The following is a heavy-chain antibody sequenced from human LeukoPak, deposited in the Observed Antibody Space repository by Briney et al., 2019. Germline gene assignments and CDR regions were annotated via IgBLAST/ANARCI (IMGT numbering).Heavy chain of an antibody. CDR1: GFNFSTYW. Sequence: GGSLRLSCTASGFNFSTYWMTWVRQAPGKGLEWVSGINWNGGSTGYADSVKGRFTISRDNAKNSLYLQMNSLRAEDTALYYCARRTTSGAFDIWGQGTMVTVSS. CDR2: INWNGGST. CDR3: ARRTTSGAFDI. J-gene: IGHJ3*02. D-gene: IGHD4-17*01. V-gene: IGHV3-20*04.